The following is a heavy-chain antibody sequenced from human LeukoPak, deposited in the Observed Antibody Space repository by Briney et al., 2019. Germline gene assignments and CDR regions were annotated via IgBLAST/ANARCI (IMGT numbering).Heavy chain of an antibody. Sequence: PSETLSLTCTVSGGSISSGSYYWSWIRQPAGKGLEWIGRIYTSGSTNYNPSLKSRVTISVDTSKNQFSLKLRPVTAADTAVYYCARSPSTFDIWGLGTMVTVSS. CDR3: ARSPSTFDI. V-gene: IGHV4-61*02. CDR1: GGSISSGSYY. CDR2: IYTSGST. J-gene: IGHJ3*02. D-gene: IGHD4-11*01.